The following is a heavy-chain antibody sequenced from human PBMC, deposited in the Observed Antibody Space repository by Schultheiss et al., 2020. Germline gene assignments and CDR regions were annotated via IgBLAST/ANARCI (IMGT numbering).Heavy chain of an antibody. CDR3: ARGWGSYYYYYYGMDV. V-gene: IGHV4-59*01. D-gene: IGHD1-26*01. J-gene: IGHJ6*02. CDR1: GGSFSGYY. CDR2: IYYSGST. Sequence: SQTLSLTCAVYGGSFSGYYWSWIRQPPGKGLEWIGYIYYSGSTNYNPSLKSRVTISVDTSKNQFSLKLSSVTAADTAVYYCARGWGSYYYYYYGMDVWGQGTTVTVSS.